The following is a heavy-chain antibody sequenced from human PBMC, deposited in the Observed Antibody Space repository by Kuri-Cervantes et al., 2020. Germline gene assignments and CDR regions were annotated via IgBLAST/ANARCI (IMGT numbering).Heavy chain of an antibody. CDR1: GGSFSGYY. CDR3: ATFYRSY. D-gene: IGHD2/OR15-2a*01. J-gene: IGHJ4*02. Sequence: SETLSLTCAVYGGSFSGYYWSWIRQPPGKGLEWIGEINHSGSTNYNPSLKSRVTISVDTSKNQFSLKLSSVTAADTAVYYCATFYRSYWGQGTLVTVSS. CDR2: INHSGST. V-gene: IGHV4-34*01.